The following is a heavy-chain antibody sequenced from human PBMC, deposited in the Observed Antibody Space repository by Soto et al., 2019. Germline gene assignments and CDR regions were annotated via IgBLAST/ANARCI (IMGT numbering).Heavy chain of an antibody. J-gene: IGHJ4*02. V-gene: IGHV1-24*01. CDR3: AARIIYCATTTCYLV. CDR2: FDPNDGGA. D-gene: IGHD2-2*01. Sequence: ASVKVSCKASGYSFTSYYMHSGRQTPGQGLEWMGAFDPNDGGAIYAQKFQGRLTVAADTSTDTSYMELSSLGFDDTAVYYCAARIIYCATTTCYLVWGQGTQVTVSS. CDR1: GYSFTSYY.